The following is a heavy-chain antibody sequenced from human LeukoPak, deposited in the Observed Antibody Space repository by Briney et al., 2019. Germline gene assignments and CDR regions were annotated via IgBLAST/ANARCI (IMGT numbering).Heavy chain of an antibody. D-gene: IGHD6-19*01. CDR3: ARVGYSSGWYSGKDY. CDR1: GYTFTSYG. CDR2: ISAYNGNT. Sequence: GASVKVSCKASGYTFTSYGISWVRQAPGQGLEWMGSISAYNGNTNYAQKLQGRVTMTTDTSTSTAYMELRSLRSDDTAVYYCARVGYSSGWYSGKDYWGQGTLVTVSS. V-gene: IGHV1-18*01. J-gene: IGHJ4*02.